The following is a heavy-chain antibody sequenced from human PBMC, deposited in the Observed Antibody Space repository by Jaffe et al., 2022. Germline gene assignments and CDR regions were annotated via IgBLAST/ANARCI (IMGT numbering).Heavy chain of an antibody. CDR1: GFTFSSYG. D-gene: IGHD3-10*01. CDR3: AKEIGVQGVNYYFDY. CDR2: IRYDGSNK. J-gene: IGHJ4*02. V-gene: IGHV3-30*02. Sequence: QVQLVESGGGVVQPGGSLRLSCAASGFTFSSYGMHWVRQAPGKGLEWVAFIRYDGSNKYYADSVKGRFTISRDNSKNTLYLQMNSLRAEDTAVYYCAKEIGVQGVNYYFDYWGQGTLVTVSS.